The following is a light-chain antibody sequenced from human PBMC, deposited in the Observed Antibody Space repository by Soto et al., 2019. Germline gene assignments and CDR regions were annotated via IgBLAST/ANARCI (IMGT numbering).Light chain of an antibody. V-gene: IGKV1-5*03. CDR2: KAS. CDR3: HQYDTYPWT. CDR1: QSIRSW. J-gene: IGKJ1*01. Sequence: DIQMTQSPSTLSASVGDRVTITCRASQSIRSWLAWYQQKPGKAPKLLIYKASSVESGVPSRFSGKGAGTEFTLPISILQPHDFAAYYCHQYDTYPWTFGQGTKVQIK.